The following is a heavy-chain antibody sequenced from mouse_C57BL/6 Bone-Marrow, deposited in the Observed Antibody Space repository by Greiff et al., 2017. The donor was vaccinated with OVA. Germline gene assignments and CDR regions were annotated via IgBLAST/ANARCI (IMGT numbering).Heavy chain of an antibody. CDR2: IYPGDGDT. V-gene: IGHV1-82*01. CDR3: ARDARYGYYFDY. CDR1: GYAFSSSW. J-gene: IGHJ2*01. D-gene: IGHD1-1*01. Sequence: VQLQQSGPELVKPGASVKISCKASGYAFSSSWMNWVKQRPGKGLEWIGRIYPGDGDTNYNGKFKGKATLTADKSSSTAYMQLISLTSEDSAVDVCARDARYGYYFDYWGQGTTLTVSS.